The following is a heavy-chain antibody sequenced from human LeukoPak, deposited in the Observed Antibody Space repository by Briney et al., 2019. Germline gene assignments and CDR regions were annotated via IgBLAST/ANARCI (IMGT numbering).Heavy chain of an antibody. D-gene: IGHD6-13*01. J-gene: IGHJ5*02. Sequence: GGSLRLSCAASGFTFSSYSMQWGCQAPGEGLEWVSSISSSTTYIYYADSVRGRFTISRDNAKNSLSLQMNSLRAEDTAVYYCARDPRRWLSYIAAASFWFDLWGQGTLVTVSS. CDR3: ARDPRRWLSYIAAASFWFDL. V-gene: IGHV3-21*01. CDR1: GFTFSSYS. CDR2: ISSSTTYI.